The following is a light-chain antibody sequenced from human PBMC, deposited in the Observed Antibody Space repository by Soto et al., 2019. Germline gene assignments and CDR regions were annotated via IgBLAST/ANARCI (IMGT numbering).Light chain of an antibody. J-gene: IGLJ1*01. Sequence: QSVLTQPPSVSGAPGQRVTISCTGSSSNIGAGYDVHWYQQLPGTAPKLLIYGNSNRSSGVPDRFSGSKSGTSASLAITGLQAEDEADYYCQSYDSSQSGSYVSATGTKLTVL. V-gene: IGLV1-40*01. CDR3: QSYDSSQSGSYV. CDR1: SSNIGAGYD. CDR2: GNS.